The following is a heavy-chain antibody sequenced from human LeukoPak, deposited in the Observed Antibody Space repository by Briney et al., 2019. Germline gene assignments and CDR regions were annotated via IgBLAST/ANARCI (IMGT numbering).Heavy chain of an antibody. J-gene: IGHJ4*02. V-gene: IGHV3-23*01. CDR2: IFAGGGDT. CDR3: AKAWAAAGTFDS. D-gene: IGHD6-13*01. CDR1: GFTFSSYA. Sequence: GGSLRLSCAASGFTFSSYAMTWVRQAPGKGLEWVSTIFAGGGDTYYADSVKGRFTISRDTSKNTLYLQMSSLRAEDTAVYYCAKAWAAAGTFDSWGQGTLVTVSS.